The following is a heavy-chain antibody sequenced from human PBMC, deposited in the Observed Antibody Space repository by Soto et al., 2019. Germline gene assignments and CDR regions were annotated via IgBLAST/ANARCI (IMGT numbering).Heavy chain of an antibody. Sequence: SVKVSCKASGCTFSSYAISWVRQAPGQGLEWMGGIIPIFGTANYAQKFQGRVTITADESTSTAYMELSSLRSEDTAVYYCASCAAAARRYYYGMDVWGQGTTVTVSS. J-gene: IGHJ6*02. CDR1: GCTFSSYA. V-gene: IGHV1-69*13. CDR3: ASCAAAARRYYYGMDV. CDR2: IIPIFGTA. D-gene: IGHD6-13*01.